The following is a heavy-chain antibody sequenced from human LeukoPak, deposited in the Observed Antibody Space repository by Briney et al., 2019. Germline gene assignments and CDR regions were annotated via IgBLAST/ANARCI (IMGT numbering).Heavy chain of an antibody. Sequence: PSETLSLTCTVSGYSISTNYSWGWIRQPPGKGLEWIGSVHHSGRTYYNPSLKSRLTISLETAKKHFSLKLRSVTSADTAVYYCARLANYVPVYWGQGSLVTVSS. V-gene: IGHV4-38-2*02. D-gene: IGHD1-7*01. CDR2: VHHSGRT. J-gene: IGHJ4*02. CDR1: GYSISTNYS. CDR3: ARLANYVPVY.